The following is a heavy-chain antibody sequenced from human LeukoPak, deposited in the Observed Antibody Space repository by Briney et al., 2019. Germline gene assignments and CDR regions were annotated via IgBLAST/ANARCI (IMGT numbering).Heavy chain of an antibody. CDR2: IIPIFGTA. J-gene: IGHJ3*02. V-gene: IGHV1-69*13. Sequence: ASVKVSCKASGGTFSSYAISWVRQAPGQGLEWMGGIIPIFGTANYAQKFQGRVTITADESTSTAYMELSSLRSEDTAVYYCARGSGYSYGLSEEAFDIWGQGTMVTVSS. D-gene: IGHD5-18*01. CDR1: GGTFSSYA. CDR3: ARGSGYSYGLSEEAFDI.